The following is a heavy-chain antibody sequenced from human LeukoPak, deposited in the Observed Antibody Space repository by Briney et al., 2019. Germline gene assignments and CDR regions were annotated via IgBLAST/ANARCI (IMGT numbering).Heavy chain of an antibody. CDR2: IKQDGSEK. V-gene: IGHV3-7*01. D-gene: IGHD3-16*01. CDR3: AKDQPAPLWLLFDP. Sequence: GGSLRLSCAASGFTFSSYWMSWVRQAPGKGLEWVANIKQDGSEKYYVDSVKGRFTISRDNAKNSLHLQMNSLRAEDTAVYYCAKDQPAPLWLLFDPWGQGTLVTVSS. J-gene: IGHJ5*02. CDR1: GFTFSSYW.